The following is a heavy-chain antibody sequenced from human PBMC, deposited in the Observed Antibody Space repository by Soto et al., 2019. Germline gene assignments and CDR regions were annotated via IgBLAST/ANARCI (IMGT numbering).Heavy chain of an antibody. CDR2: IYYSGST. J-gene: IGHJ4*02. V-gene: IGHV4-31*02. D-gene: IGHD1-20*01. CDR3: ARESPSITGTYFDY. CDR1: GVSISSGGYY. Sequence: SETLSLTCTVSGVSISSGGYYWSWIRQHPGKGLEWIGYIYYSGSTYYNPSLKSRVTISVDTPKNQFSLKLSSVTAADTAVYYCARESPSITGTYFDYWGQGTLVTVSS.